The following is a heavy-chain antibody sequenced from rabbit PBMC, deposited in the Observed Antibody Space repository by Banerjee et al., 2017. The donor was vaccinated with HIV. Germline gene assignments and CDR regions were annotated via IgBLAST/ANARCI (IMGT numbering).Heavy chain of an antibody. CDR2: IYAGSIGIT. D-gene: IGHD1-1*01. J-gene: IGHJ4*01. Sequence: QSLEESGGDLVKPGASLTLTCTGTGFSFSSNYYMCWVRQAPGKGLEWVACIYAGSIGITYYASWAKGRFTISKTSSTTVTLQMTSLTAADTATYFCARTYTTGSGYYYAFNLWGPGTLVTVS. CDR1: GFSFSSNYY. V-gene: IGHV1S40*01. CDR3: ARTYTTGSGYYYAFNL.